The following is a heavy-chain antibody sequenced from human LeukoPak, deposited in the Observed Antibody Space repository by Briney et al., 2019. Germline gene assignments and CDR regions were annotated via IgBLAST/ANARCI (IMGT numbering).Heavy chain of an antibody. Sequence: GALVKVSCKASGYTFTSYDINWVRQATGQGLEWMGWMNPNSGNTGYAQKFQGRVTMTRNTSISTAYMELSSLRSEDTAVYYCARVATMVRGVIITFGYWGQGTLVTVSS. CDR2: MNPNSGNT. D-gene: IGHD3-10*01. J-gene: IGHJ4*02. V-gene: IGHV1-8*01. CDR1: GYTFTSYD. CDR3: ARVATMVRGVIITFGY.